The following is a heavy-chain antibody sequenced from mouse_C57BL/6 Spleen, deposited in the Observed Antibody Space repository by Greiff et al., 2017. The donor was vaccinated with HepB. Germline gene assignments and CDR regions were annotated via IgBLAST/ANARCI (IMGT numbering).Heavy chain of an antibody. J-gene: IGHJ2*01. Sequence: QVQLQQPGAELVKPGASVKLSCKASGYTFTSYWMHWVKQRPGQGLEWIGMIHPNSGSTNYNEKFKSKATLTVDKSSSTAYMQLSSLTSEDSAVYYCARSPLYYGYDVGYWGQGTTLTVSS. CDR1: GYTFTSYW. V-gene: IGHV1-64*01. CDR2: IHPNSGST. CDR3: ARSPLYYGYDVGY. D-gene: IGHD2-2*01.